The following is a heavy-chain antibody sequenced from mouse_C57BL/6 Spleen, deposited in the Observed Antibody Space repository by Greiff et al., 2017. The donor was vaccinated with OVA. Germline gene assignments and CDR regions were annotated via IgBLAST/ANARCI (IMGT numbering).Heavy chain of an antibody. J-gene: IGHJ2*01. V-gene: IGHV14-3*01. D-gene: IGHD2-2*01. CDR3: AREGVFYGYEGYFDY. CDR1: GFNIKNTY. CDR2: IDPANGNT. Sequence: EVQLQQSVAELVRPGASVKLSCTASGFNIKNTYMHWVKQRPEQGLEWIGRIDPANGNTTYAPKFKGQATITADTSSNTAYLQLRSLTSEDTAIYYCAREGVFYGYEGYFDYWGQGTTLTVSS.